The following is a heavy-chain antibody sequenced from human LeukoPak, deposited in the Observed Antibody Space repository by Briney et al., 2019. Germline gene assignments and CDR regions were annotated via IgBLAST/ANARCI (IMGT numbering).Heavy chain of an antibody. Sequence: GGSLRLSCAASGFTFSTYWMSWVRQAPGKGLEWVANIGQDAGEKYYVDSVKGRFTISRDNAKNSLYLQMNSLRAEDTAVYYCARYWNGGNYDYWGQGTLVTVSS. CDR2: IGQDAGEK. V-gene: IGHV3-7*04. CDR1: GFTFSTYW. CDR3: ARYWNGGNYDY. J-gene: IGHJ4*02. D-gene: IGHD1-1*01.